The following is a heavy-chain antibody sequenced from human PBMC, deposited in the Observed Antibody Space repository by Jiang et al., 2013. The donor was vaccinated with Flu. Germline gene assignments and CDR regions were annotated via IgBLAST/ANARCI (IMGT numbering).Heavy chain of an antibody. CDR1: GYTFTSYY. D-gene: IGHD4-11*01. V-gene: IGHV1-46*01. Sequence: SGAEVKKPGASVKVSCKVSGYTFTSYYMHWVRQAPGQGLEWMGIINPSGGSTSYAQKFQGRVTMTRDTSTSTVYMALSSLRSEDTAVYYCASSTVTSDFDHWGQGTLVTVSS. J-gene: IGHJ4*02. CDR3: ASSTVTSDFDH. CDR2: INPSGGST.